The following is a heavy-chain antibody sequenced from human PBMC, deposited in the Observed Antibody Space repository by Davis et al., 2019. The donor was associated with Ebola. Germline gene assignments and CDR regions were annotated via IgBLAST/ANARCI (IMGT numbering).Heavy chain of an antibody. V-gene: IGHV3-7*03. J-gene: IGHJ4*02. CDR1: GFTLVNFW. Sequence: GESLKISCAASGFTLVNFWMTWVRQAPGKGLEWVANINPNGTETNYVDSVKGRFTISRDNAKNSLFLQMNSLRADDTGLYFCAREPNSFDFWGQGALVTVST. CDR3: AREPNSFDF. CDR2: INPNGTET.